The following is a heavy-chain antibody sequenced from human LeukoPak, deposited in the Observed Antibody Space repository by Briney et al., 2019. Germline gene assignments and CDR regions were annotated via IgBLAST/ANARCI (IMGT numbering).Heavy chain of an antibody. CDR2: IYYSGST. Sequence: PSETLSLTCTVSGGSISGYYWSWIRQPPGKGLEWIGYIYYSGSTNYNPSLKSRVTISVDTSKNQFPLKLSSVTAADTAVYYCARVRGSGWYFWFDPWGQGTLVTVSS. D-gene: IGHD6-19*01. CDR1: GGSISGYY. CDR3: ARVRGSGWYFWFDP. J-gene: IGHJ5*02. V-gene: IGHV4-59*12.